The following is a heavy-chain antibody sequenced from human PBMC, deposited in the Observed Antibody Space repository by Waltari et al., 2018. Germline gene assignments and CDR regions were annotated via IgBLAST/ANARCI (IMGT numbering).Heavy chain of an antibody. D-gene: IGHD2-8*02. J-gene: IGHJ4*02. V-gene: IGHV3-30*03. CDR3: ASDPSRLSTPGGYFDN. CDR2: ITYDGKHK. CDR1: GFSFSGFS. Sequence: QVQLVESGGGVVQPGKSLRLSCSASGFSFSGFSMHWVRQAPGKGLEWVAVITYDGKHKDYADAVKGRVTISRDNSKNTVYLQMNILRLQDTAVYYCASDPSRLSTPGGYFDNWGQGTLVTVSS.